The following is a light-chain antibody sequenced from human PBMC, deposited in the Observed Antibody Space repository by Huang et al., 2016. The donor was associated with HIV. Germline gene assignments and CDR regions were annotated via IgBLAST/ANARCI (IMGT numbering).Light chain of an antibody. CDR3: HQSSSLPYT. CDR2: YAS. V-gene: IGKV6-21*02. CDR1: QNIGNS. Sequence: EIVLTQSPDFQSVTPKEKITITCRASQNIGNSLHWYQQKPDQSPQLLIKYASQTISGVPSRFSGSGSGTDFTLTINTPEAGDVATYYCHQSSSLPYTFGQGTKLEIK. J-gene: IGKJ2*01.